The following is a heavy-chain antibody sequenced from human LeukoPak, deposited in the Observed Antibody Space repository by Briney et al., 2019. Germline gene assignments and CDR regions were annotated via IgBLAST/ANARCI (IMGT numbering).Heavy chain of an antibody. CDR2: IIPILDQT. D-gene: IGHD3-3*01. J-gene: IGHJ5*02. CDR1: DTFTDYS. V-gene: IGHV1-69*02. CDR3: VVSGYYYDWFDP. Sequence: SVKVSCKASDTFTDYSISWVRQAPGQGLEWMGRIIPILDQTDYTQKFHDRVTFTADKSTTTAYMELTSLNSEDTAINYCVVSGYYYDWFDPWGQGTLVTVS.